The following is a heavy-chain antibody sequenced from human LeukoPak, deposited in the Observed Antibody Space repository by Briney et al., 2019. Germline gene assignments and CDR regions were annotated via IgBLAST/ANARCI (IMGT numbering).Heavy chain of an antibody. CDR2: ISNSSSI. CDR1: GFTFSRNS. Sequence: GGSLRLSCAASGFTFSRNSMNWVRQAPGKGLEWVSYISNSSSIYYADSVRGRFTISRDNAKNSLYLQMNSLRAEDTAVYYCARDSAWFDPWGQGTLVTVSS. CDR3: ARDSAWFDP. J-gene: IGHJ5*02. V-gene: IGHV3-48*01.